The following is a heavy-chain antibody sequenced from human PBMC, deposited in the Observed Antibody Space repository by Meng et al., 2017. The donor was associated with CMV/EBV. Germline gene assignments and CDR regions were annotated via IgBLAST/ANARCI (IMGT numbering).Heavy chain of an antibody. CDR1: GGSISSYY. CDR2: IYTSGSP. Sequence: QVPLQQPGPGLLKPSGPLSLTCTVSGGSISSYYWSWIRQPAVKGLEWIGRIYTSGSPNYNPSLKRRVPMSVDTSKNQFSLKLRSVTAADTAVYYCARVLRWNGVIDYWGQGTLVTVSS. V-gene: IGHV4-4*07. D-gene: IGHD4-23*01. CDR3: ARVLRWNGVIDY. J-gene: IGHJ4*02.